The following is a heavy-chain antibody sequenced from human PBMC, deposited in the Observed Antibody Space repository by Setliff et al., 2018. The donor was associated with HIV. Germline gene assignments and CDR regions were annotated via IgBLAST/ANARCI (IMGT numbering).Heavy chain of an antibody. CDR2: IYYSEST. V-gene: IGHV4-39*02. D-gene: IGHD2-21*02. CDR3: ARAGAVMTAHFDF. CDR1: GGSISSSSYY. Sequence: SETLSLTCTVSGGSISSSSYYWGWIRQPPGKGLEWIGSIYYSESTSYNPSLKSRVTMTTDTSTNTAYMELRRLISDDTAVYYCARAGAVMTAHFDFWGQGTLVTVSS. J-gene: IGHJ4*02.